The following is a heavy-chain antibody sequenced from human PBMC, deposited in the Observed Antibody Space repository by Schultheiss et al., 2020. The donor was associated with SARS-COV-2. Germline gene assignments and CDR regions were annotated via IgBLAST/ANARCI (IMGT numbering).Heavy chain of an antibody. Sequence: GSLRLSSTVSGGSISSSSYYWSCIRQPPGKGLEWIGSIYYSWSTYDNQSHKSRVTISVDSSKNKFSLKLSSVTAADTAVYYCARHAPPYYYYYYMDVWGKGTTVTVSS. CDR1: GGSISSSSYY. CDR3: ARHAPPYYYYYYMDV. CDR2: IYYSWST. J-gene: IGHJ6*03. V-gene: IGHV4-39*01.